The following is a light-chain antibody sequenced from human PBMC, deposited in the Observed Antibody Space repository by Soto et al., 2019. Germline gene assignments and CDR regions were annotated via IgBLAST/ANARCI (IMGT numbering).Light chain of an antibody. CDR2: GAL. J-gene: IGKJ1*01. CDR1: QTVSSRF. CDR3: QQYGSSGT. Sequence: EIVLTQSPVTLSLSPGERATLSCMASQTVSSRFLAWYQQKPGQAPRLLIYGALSRATGIPDRFSGSGSGTDFTLTISRLEPEDFAVYYCQQYGSSGTFGQGAKVDI. V-gene: IGKV3-20*01.